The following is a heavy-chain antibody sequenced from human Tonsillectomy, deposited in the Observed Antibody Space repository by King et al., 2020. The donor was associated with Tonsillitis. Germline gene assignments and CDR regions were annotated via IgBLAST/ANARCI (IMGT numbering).Heavy chain of an antibody. J-gene: IGHJ4*02. CDR3: ARRSGGGIDY. CDR1: GYTFTSYW. V-gene: IGHV5-10-1*03. D-gene: IGHD2-15*01. CDR2: IQPSDSYI. Sequence: VQLVQSGAEVKKPGESLRLSCKGSGYTFTSYWISWVRQPPGKGLEWMGRIQPSDSYINYSPSFQGHATISADKSNTTAYLQWSSLKASDTAMYYCARRSGGGIDYGGQGTLVTVSS.